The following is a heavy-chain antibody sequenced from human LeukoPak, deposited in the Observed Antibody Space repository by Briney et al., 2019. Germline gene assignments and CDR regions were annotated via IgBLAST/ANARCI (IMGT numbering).Heavy chain of an antibody. V-gene: IGHV1-58*01. Sequence: GASVKASCKASGFTFTSSAVQWVRQARGQRLEWIGWIVVGSGNTNYAQKFQERVTITRDMSTSTAYMELSSLRSEDTAVYYCAAGLGESSGYYYVFGLSWGQGTLVTVSS. CDR2: IVVGSGNT. CDR3: AAGLGESSGYYYVFGLS. D-gene: IGHD3-22*01. J-gene: IGHJ5*02. CDR1: GFTFTSSA.